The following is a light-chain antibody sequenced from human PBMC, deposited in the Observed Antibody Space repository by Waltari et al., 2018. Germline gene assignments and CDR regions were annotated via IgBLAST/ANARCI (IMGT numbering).Light chain of an antibody. CDR3: AAWDDSLSAWV. CDR2: RSN. V-gene: IGLV1-47*01. J-gene: IGLJ3*02. Sequence: QSVLTQPPSASGTPGQRVTISSSGSNSNIGINYVYWYQQLPGTAPKLLIYRSNQRLSGVPDRFSASKSGTSASLAISGLRSEDEADYYCAAWDDSLSAWVFGGGTKLTVL. CDR1: NSNIGINY.